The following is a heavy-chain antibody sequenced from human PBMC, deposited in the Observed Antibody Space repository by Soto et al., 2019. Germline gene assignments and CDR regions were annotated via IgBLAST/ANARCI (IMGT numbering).Heavy chain of an antibody. CDR1: GYTFTSSG. CDR2: INTYTGET. CDR3: ARVIVNWFDP. Sequence: QVQLVQSGGEVTKPGASVQVSCKASGYTFTSSGISWVRQAPGQGLEWVGWINTYTGETNYAQRFQGRVNMTTDIPTSTAYMELRSLRSDDTAVYYCARVIVNWFDPWGQGTQVTVSS. V-gene: IGHV1-18*04. J-gene: IGHJ5*02. D-gene: IGHD3-16*02.